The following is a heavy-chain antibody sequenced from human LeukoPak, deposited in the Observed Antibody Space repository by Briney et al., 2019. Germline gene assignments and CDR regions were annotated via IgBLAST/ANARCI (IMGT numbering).Heavy chain of an antibody. D-gene: IGHD6-19*01. CDR3: ARGKGYSSGWYVYYFDY. Sequence: ASVKVSCKASLYTFTSYEINWVRQATGQGLEWMGWMNPNSGNTGYAQNFQGRVTMTRNTTISTAYMELSSLRSEDTAVYYCARGKGYSSGWYVYYFDYWGQGTLVTVSS. J-gene: IGHJ4*02. CDR2: MNPNSGNT. CDR1: LYTFTSYE. V-gene: IGHV1-8*01.